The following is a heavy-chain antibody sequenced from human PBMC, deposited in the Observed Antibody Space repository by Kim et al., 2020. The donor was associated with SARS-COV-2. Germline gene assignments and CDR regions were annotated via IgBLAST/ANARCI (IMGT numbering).Heavy chain of an antibody. J-gene: IGHJ5*01. D-gene: IGHD2-21*02. CDR3: SRDFPYCGCGCDS. V-gene: IGHV7-4-1*02. CDR2: INTATGNP. CDR1: GYTFTNFG. Sequence: ASVKVSCKASGYTFTNFGVDWVRPAPGQGLEWLGWINTATGNPTYAQGFTGRFVFSLDTSVSTAFLQLTSLKTEDTAIYYCSRDFPYCGCGCDS.